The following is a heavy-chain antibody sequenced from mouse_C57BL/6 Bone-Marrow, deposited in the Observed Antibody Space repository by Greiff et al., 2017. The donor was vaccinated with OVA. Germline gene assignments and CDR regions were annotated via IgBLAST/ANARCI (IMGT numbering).Heavy chain of an antibody. V-gene: IGHV5-9-1*02. CDR3: TRDKKGWLLSMDY. Sequence: EVMRVESGEGLVKPGGSLKLSCAASGFTFSSYAMSWVRQTPEKRLEWVAYISSGGDYIYYADTVKGRFTISRDNARNTRYLQMSSLNSEDSAMYYCTRDKKGWLLSMDYWGQGTSVTVSS. CDR1: GFTFSSYA. J-gene: IGHJ4*01. CDR2: ISSGGDYI. D-gene: IGHD2-3*01.